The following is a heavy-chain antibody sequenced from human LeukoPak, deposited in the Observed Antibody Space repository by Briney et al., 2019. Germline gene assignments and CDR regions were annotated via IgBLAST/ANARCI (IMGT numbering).Heavy chain of an antibody. D-gene: IGHD3-3*01. J-gene: IGHJ4*02. CDR3: ARGNYDFWAILDS. Sequence: SVKVSCKTSGGTFSSHAINWVRQAPGQGLEWMGRIIPIFDSTNYAQSFQGRVTFTTDDSTNTAYMELSGLRYEDTAVYYCARGNYDFWAILDSWGQGAPVTVSS. V-gene: IGHV1-69*05. CDR2: IIPIFDST. CDR1: GGTFSSHA.